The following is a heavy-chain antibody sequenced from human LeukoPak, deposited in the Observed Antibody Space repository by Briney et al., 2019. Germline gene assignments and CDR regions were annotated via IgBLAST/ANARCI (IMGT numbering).Heavy chain of an antibody. CDR1: GGSIIPYY. Sequence: SETLSLTCTVSGGSIIPYYWNWIRHPPGKGLEWIGYIYYSGSADYNPALKSRVTMSVDTSKNQFSLKLSSVTAADTAVYFCARDKVPGDYWGQGTLVTVSS. D-gene: IGHD1-1*01. CDR2: IYYSGSA. CDR3: ARDKVPGDY. V-gene: IGHV4-59*01. J-gene: IGHJ4*02.